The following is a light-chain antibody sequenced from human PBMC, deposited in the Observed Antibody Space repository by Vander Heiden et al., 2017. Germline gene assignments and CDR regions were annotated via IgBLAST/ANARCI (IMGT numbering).Light chain of an antibody. CDR3: AAWDDSLNGLV. CDR1: SSNIGSNT. V-gene: IGLV1-44*01. Sequence: QSVPTQPPSASGTPGHRGTISCSGSSSNIGSNTVNWYQQLPGTAPKLLIYSNNQRPSGVPDRFSGSKSGTSASLAISGLQAEDEADYYCAAWDDSLNGLVFGTGTKVTVL. J-gene: IGLJ1*01. CDR2: SNN.